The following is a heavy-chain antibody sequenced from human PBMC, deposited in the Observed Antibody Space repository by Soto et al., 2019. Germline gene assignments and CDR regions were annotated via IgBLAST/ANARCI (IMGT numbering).Heavy chain of an antibody. J-gene: IGHJ6*02. V-gene: IGHV3-23*01. CDR3: AKGKVVVPAAETGGYYYYGMDV. D-gene: IGHD2-2*01. Sequence: PGGSLRLSCAASGFTFSSYAMSWVRQAPGKGLEWVSAISGSGGSTYYADSVKGRFTISRDNSKNTLYLQMNSLRAEDTAVYYCAKGKVVVPAAETGGYYYYGMDVWGQGTTVTGSS. CDR1: GFTFSSYA. CDR2: ISGSGGST.